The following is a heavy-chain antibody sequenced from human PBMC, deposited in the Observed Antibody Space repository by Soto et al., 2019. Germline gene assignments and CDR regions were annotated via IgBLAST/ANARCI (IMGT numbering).Heavy chain of an antibody. CDR2: LIPIFATT. Sequence: SVKVSCKASGGTFSRYAINWVRQAPGQGLEWMGGLIPIFATTNYAQKFQGRVTITADESTSTAYMELSSLRSEDTAIYYCARPYSGSYQGSSWFDLWGQGTLVTVSS. D-gene: IGHD1-26*01. J-gene: IGHJ5*02. V-gene: IGHV1-69*13. CDR3: ARPYSGSYQGSSWFDL. CDR1: GGTFSRYA.